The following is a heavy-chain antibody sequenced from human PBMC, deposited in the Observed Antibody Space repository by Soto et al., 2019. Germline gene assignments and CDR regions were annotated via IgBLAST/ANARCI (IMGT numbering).Heavy chain of an antibody. Sequence: QVQLQESGPGLVKPSQTLSLTCTVSGGSISSGGYYWNWIRQHPGKGLEWIGYIYYSGSTYYNPSLKSRVTLSVDTSKNQFPLKLSSVTAADTAVYYCAASCVGCGGFNYYGMDVWGQGTTVTVSS. CDR1: GGSISSGGYY. V-gene: IGHV4-31*03. CDR3: AASCVGCGGFNYYGMDV. CDR2: IYYSGST. D-gene: IGHD2-21*01. J-gene: IGHJ6*02.